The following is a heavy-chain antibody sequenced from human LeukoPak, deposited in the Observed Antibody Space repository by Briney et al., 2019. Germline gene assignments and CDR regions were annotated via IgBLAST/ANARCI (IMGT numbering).Heavy chain of an antibody. CDR2: NSWDGGSS. V-gene: IGHV3-43D*03. Sequence: GGSLRLSCAASGFTFDDYAMHWVRQAPGKGLEWVSLNSWDGGSSHYADSVKGRFTISRDNSKNSLYLQMNSLRPEDTALYYCAKDWEVRGVISNYFDYWGQGTLVTVSS. J-gene: IGHJ4*02. D-gene: IGHD3-10*01. CDR1: GFTFDDYA. CDR3: AKDWEVRGVISNYFDY.